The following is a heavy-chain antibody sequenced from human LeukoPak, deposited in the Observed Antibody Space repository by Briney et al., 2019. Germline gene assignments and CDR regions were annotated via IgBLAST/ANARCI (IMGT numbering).Heavy chain of an antibody. CDR2: INHSGST. CDR3: ARLGVDFWSGYATFDP. D-gene: IGHD3-3*01. V-gene: IGHV4-34*01. J-gene: IGHJ5*02. Sequence: SETLSLTCAVYGGSFSGYYWSWIRQPPGKGLEWIGEINHSGSTNYNPSLKSRVTISVDTSKNQFSLKLSSVTAADTAVYYCARLGVDFWSGYATFDPWGQGTLVTVSS. CDR1: GGSFSGYY.